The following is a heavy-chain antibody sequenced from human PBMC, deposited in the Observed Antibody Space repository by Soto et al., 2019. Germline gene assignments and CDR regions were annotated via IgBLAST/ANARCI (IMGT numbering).Heavy chain of an antibody. CDR3: ANGRYYGSGNLPPEFEF. CDR2: VSYDGGHK. D-gene: IGHD3-10*01. Sequence: HPGGSLRLACAASGFTFSSFGMHWVRQTPGEGLEWVTFVSYDGGHKYYAESVMGRFTISRDNSKNTLYLQMNSLRAEDTAVYYCANGRYYGSGNLPPEFEFWGQGTLVTVSS. V-gene: IGHV3-30*18. CDR1: GFTFSSFG. J-gene: IGHJ4*02.